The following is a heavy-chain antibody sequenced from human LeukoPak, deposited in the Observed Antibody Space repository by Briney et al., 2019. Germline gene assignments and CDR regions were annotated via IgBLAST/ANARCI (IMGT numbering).Heavy chain of an antibody. CDR2: IRYDGSNK. CDR1: GFTFSSYG. D-gene: IGHD2-2*01. J-gene: IGHJ4*02. V-gene: IGHV3-30*02. Sequence: GGSLRLSCAASGFTFSSYGMHWVRQAPGKGLEWVAFIRYDGSNKYYADSVKGRFTTSRDNSKNTLYLQMNSLRAEDTAVYYCAKDSGFYCSSTSCSDPDYWGQGTLVTVSS. CDR3: AKDSGFYCSSTSCSDPDY.